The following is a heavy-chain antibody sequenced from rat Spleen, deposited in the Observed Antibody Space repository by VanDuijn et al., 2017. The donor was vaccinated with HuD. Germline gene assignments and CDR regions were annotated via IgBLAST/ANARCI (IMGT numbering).Heavy chain of an antibody. Sequence: QVQLMESGPGLVQPSETLSLTCTVSGFSLTNYNVHGVRQPPGKGLEWMGVMWSGGSTDYNSALKSRLSISRDTSKNQVFLKMNSLQSEDTTTYYCARDLDGYFDYWGQGVMVTVSS. J-gene: IGHJ2*01. D-gene: IGHD1-12*03. CDR2: MWSGGST. CDR1: GFSLTNYN. V-gene: IGHV2-45*01. CDR3: ARDLDGYFDY.